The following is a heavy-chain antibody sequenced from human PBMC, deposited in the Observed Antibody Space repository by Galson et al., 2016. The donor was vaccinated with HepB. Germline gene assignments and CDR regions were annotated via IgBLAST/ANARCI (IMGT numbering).Heavy chain of an antibody. J-gene: IGHJ4*02. Sequence: QSGAEVKKPGESLRISCKGSGYSFTNYWISWVRQMPGKGLEWMGRIDPSDSYTHYGPSFHGHVTISADKSISTAYLQWSSLKASDTAMYYCASGGAGPTDYWGQGTLVTVSS. CDR2: IDPSDSYT. CDR3: ASGGAGPTDY. CDR1: GYSFTNYW. D-gene: IGHD6-19*01. V-gene: IGHV5-10-1*01.